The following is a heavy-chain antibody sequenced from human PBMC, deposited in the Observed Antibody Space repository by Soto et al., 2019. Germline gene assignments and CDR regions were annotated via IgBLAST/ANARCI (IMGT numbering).Heavy chain of an antibody. Sequence: GGSLRLSCAASGFTVSSNYMSWVRQAPGKGLEWVSVIYSGGSTYYADSVKGRFTISRDNSKNTLYLQMNSLRAEDTAVYYCARGVRDEYYYYYYGMDVWGQGTTVTVSS. J-gene: IGHJ6*02. CDR1: GFTVSSNY. V-gene: IGHV3-53*01. CDR2: IYSGGST. CDR3: ARGVRDEYYYYYYGMDV.